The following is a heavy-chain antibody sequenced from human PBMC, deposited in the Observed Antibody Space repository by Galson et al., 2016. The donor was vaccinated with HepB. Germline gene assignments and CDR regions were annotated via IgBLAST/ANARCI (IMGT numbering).Heavy chain of an antibody. CDR3: AKERGSRLNMVRGALDPFDI. CDR1: GFSFSTYA. Sequence: SLRLSCAGSGFSFSTYAMSWVRQAPGKGLEWVSGIRGSGGGIDYADSVKGRFTISRDNSKNTLYLQMSSLRAEDTAVYYCAKERGSRLNMVRGALDPFDIWGQGTLVTVSS. CDR2: IRGSGGGI. J-gene: IGHJ3*02. V-gene: IGHV3-23*01. D-gene: IGHD3-10*01.